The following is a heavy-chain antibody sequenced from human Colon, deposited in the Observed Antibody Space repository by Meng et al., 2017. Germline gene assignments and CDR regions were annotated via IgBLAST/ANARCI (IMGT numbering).Heavy chain of an antibody. CDR2: IYQSGST. CDR3: ARVPTTVDPFES. Sequence: QGLLQESGPGLVKPPGTLSLTCTVSGGSISSNNWWSWVRQSPGRGLEWIGEIYQSGSTNYSPSLKSRVTISLDKSKNQFSLKVSYMTAADTAVYFCARVPTTVDPFESWGQGTLVTVSS. V-gene: IGHV4-4*01. J-gene: IGHJ4*02. D-gene: IGHD4-23*01. CDR1: GGSISSNNW.